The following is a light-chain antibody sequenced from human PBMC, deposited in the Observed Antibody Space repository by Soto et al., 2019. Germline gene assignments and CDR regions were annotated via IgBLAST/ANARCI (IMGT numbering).Light chain of an antibody. J-gene: IGLJ2*01. CDR3: AAWHDSLSGVI. V-gene: IGLV2-14*01. CDR2: EVS. Sequence: QSALTQPASVSGSPGQSITISCTGTSSDVGGYNYVSWYQHHPGKAPKLMISEVSNRPSGVSNRFSGSKSGNTASLTISGVQAEDEADYCCAAWHDSLSGVIFGGGTKLTVL. CDR1: SSDVGGYNY.